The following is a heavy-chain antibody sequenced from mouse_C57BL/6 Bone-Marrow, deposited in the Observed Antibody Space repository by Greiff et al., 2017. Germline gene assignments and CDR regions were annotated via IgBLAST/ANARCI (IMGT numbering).Heavy chain of an antibody. Sequence: EVMLVESGGGLVKPGGSLKLSCAASGFTFSSYAMSWVRQTPEKRLEWVATISDGGSYTYYPDNVKGRFTISRDNAKNNLYLQMSHLKSEDTAMXYCARDPFSEFAYWGQGTLVTVSA. V-gene: IGHV5-4*01. CDR2: ISDGGSYT. CDR1: GFTFSSYA. CDR3: ARDPFSEFAY. J-gene: IGHJ3*01.